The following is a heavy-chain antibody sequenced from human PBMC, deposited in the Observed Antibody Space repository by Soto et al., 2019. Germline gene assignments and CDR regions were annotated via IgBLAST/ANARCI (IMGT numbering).Heavy chain of an antibody. D-gene: IGHD3-9*01. J-gene: IGHJ4*02. CDR2: INHSGST. V-gene: IGHV4-34*01. Sequence: PSETLSLTCAVYGGSFSGYYWSWIRQPPGKGLEWIGEINHSGSTNYNPSLKSRVTISVDTSKNQFSLKLSSVTAADTAVYYCARESGGYDILTGYYTERGFDYWGQGTLVTVSS. CDR1: GGSFSGYY. CDR3: ARESGGYDILTGYYTERGFDY.